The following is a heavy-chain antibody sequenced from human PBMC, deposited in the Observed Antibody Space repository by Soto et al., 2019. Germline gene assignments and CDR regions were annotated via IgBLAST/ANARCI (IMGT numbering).Heavy chain of an antibody. CDR3: ARSYYDYIWGSYRYTVNWFDP. J-gene: IGHJ5*02. Sequence: SETLSLTCAVYGGSFSGYYWSWIRQPPGKGLEWIGEINHSGSTNYNPSLKSRVTISVDTSKNQFSLKLSSVTAADTAVYYCARSYYDYIWGSYRYTVNWFDPWGQGTLVTVSS. CDR2: INHSGST. V-gene: IGHV4-34*01. CDR1: GGSFSGYY. D-gene: IGHD3-16*02.